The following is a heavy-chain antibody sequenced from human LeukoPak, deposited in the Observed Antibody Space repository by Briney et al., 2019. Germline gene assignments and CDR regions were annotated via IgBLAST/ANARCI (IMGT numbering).Heavy chain of an antibody. CDR3: ARLSMGSRWYVDY. CDR1: GYTFTSYG. J-gene: IGHJ4*02. D-gene: IGHD6-13*01. CDR2: ISVYSGDT. V-gene: IGHV1-18*01. Sequence: ASVKVSCKASGYTFTSYGISWVRQAPGQGLEWMGCISVYSGDTNYAQKLQGRVTMTTDTSTSTAYMELRSLTSDDTAIYYCARLSMGSRWYVDYWGQGTLVTVFS.